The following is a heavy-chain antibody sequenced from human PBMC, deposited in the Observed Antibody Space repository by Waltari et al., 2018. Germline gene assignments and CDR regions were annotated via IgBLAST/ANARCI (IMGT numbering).Heavy chain of an antibody. D-gene: IGHD1-26*01. CDR2: VYYSGIT. Sequence: QVQLQESGPRLVKPSETLSLTCTVSGASLSSYFWSWIRQPPGKGLEWIGYVYYSGITNYNPSLKSRVIISVDPSKNQFSLKLNSLTAADTAVYYCATSGTYYFHWFDPWGQGTLVTVSS. CDR1: GASLSSYF. J-gene: IGHJ5*02. V-gene: IGHV4-59*01. CDR3: ATSGTYYFHWFDP.